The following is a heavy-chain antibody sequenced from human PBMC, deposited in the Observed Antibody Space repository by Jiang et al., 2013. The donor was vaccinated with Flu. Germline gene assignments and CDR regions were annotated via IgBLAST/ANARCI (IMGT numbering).Heavy chain of an antibody. CDR1: GYTFTGYY. J-gene: IGHJ4*02. D-gene: IGHD3-22*01. V-gene: IGHV1-2*04. CDR2: INPNSGGT. CDR3: ARDLMDDSSGYYDY. Sequence: GAEVKKPGASVKVSCKASGYTFTGYYMHWVRQAPGQGLEWMGWINPNSGGTNYAQKFQGWVTMTRDTSISTAYMELSRLRSDDTAVYYCARDLMDDSSGYYDYWGQGTLVTVSS.